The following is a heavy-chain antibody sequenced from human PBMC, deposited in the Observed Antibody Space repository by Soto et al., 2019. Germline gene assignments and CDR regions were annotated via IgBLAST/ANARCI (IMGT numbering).Heavy chain of an antibody. D-gene: IGHD2-15*01. V-gene: IGHV4-59*01. J-gene: IGHJ3*02. CDR1: GGTMSSYY. CDR3: ARDTPLYCSGGSCYGAFDI. CDR2: IYYSGST. Sequence: PSETLSLTCTVSGGTMSSYYWSWIRQPPGKGLEWIGYIYYSGSTNYNPSLKSRVTISVDTSKNQFSLKLSSVTAADTAVYYCARDTPLYCSGGSCYGAFDIWGQGTMVTVSS.